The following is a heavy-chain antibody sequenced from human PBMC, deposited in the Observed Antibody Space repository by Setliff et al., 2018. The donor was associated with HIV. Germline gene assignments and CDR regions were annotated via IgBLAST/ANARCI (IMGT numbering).Heavy chain of an antibody. CDR2: IIPLFETP. D-gene: IGHD2-15*01. CDR1: GGSFSTYA. J-gene: IGHJ4*02. V-gene: IGHV1-69*06. Sequence: SVKVSCKASGGSFSTYAINWVRQAPGQGLEWMGNIIPLFETPDAAPRFRGRVTITADKSKSTAYMELSSLRSEDTSVYYCARGDIVVRSPPFDDWGQGTLVTVSS. CDR3: ARGDIVVRSPPFDD.